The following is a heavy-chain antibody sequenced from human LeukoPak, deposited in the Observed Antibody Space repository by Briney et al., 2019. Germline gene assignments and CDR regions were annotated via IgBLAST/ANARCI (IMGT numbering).Heavy chain of an antibody. J-gene: IGHJ6*02. V-gene: IGHV3-23*01. CDR2: ISGGGGST. Sequence: PGGSLRLSCAASGFTFSSYAMSWVRQAPGKGLEWVSAISGGGGSTYYADSVKGRFTISRDNSKNTLYLQMNSLRAEDTAVYYCAKDLGGRPYYYYGMDGWGQGTTVTVSS. CDR3: AKDLGGRPYYYYGMDG. CDR1: GFTFSSYA.